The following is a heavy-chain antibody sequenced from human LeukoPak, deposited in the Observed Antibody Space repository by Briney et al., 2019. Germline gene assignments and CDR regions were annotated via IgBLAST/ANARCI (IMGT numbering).Heavy chain of an antibody. Sequence: ASVKVSCKASGYTFTDYYMHWLRQAPGQGLEWMGWINPNSGDTNYAQKFQGRVTMTRDTSISTAYMELSRLRSDDTAVYYCARDLGYDSSGYHYWGQGTLVTVSS. D-gene: IGHD3-22*01. V-gene: IGHV1-2*02. J-gene: IGHJ4*02. CDR1: GYTFTDYY. CDR3: ARDLGYDSSGYHY. CDR2: INPNSGDT.